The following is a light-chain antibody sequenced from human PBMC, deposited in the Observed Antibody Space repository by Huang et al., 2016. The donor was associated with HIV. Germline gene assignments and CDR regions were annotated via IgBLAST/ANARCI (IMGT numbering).Light chain of an antibody. CDR2: GAS. CDR1: QSTG. J-gene: IGKJ1*01. V-gene: IGKV3-15*01. Sequence: EVVMTQSPATLSVSPGDRVTLSCRASQSTGLLISGASTRATGIPARFSGSRSGTEFTLTISSLRSDDFAVYYCQQYDKWPRRFGQGTKVEIK. CDR3: QQYDKWPRR.